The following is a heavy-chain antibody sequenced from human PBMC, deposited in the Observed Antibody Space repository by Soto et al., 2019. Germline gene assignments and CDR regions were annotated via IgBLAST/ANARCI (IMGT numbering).Heavy chain of an antibody. CDR2: IYHSGGT. Sequence: PSETLSLTCAVSGGSISSSNWWSWVRQPPGKGLEWIGEIYHSGGTNYNPSLRSRVTISVDTSKNQFSLKLNSVTAADTAVYYCATGIGYSYGPPVYWGQGTLVTVSS. CDR1: GGSISSSNW. V-gene: IGHV4-4*02. J-gene: IGHJ4*02. CDR3: ATGIGYSYGPPVY. D-gene: IGHD5-18*01.